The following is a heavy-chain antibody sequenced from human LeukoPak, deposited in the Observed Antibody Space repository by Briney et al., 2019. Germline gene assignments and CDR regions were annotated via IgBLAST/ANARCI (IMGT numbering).Heavy chain of an antibody. CDR3: PKNYDSSGYHGGFDP. Sequence: GGSLRLSCAASGFTFSSYAMSWVREAPGKGLEGVSAISGSGGTTFYADSVKGRFTISRDNSKNTLYLQMSSLRAEHTAVYYCPKNYDSSGYHGGFDPWGQGTLVTVSS. CDR2: ISGSGGTT. V-gene: IGHV3-23*01. D-gene: IGHD3-22*01. J-gene: IGHJ5*02. CDR1: GFTFSSYA.